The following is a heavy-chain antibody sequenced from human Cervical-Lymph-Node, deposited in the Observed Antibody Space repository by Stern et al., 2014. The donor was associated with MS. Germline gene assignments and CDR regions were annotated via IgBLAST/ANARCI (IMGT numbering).Heavy chain of an antibody. CDR1: GASFSTND. Sequence: VQLVESGAEVKKPGSSAKVSCTVSGASFSTNDISWVRQAPGQGLEWMGAIVSIFDKANYAQRFRGRVTITADESTSTAYLDLSSLRSGDTAVYFCTREHHGGNFASWGQGTLVTVSS. V-gene: IGHV1-69*01. CDR3: TREHHGGNFAS. D-gene: IGHD4-23*01. CDR2: IVSIFDKA. J-gene: IGHJ4*02.